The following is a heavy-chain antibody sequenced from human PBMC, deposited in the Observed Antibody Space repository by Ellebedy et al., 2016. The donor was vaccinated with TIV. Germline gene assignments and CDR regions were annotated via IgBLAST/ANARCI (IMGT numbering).Heavy chain of an antibody. J-gene: IGHJ6*02. D-gene: IGHD7-27*01. CDR3: ALERPGDYYYGMDV. CDR1: GGTFSSYA. Sequence: AASVKVSCKVSGGTFSSYAISWARQAPGQGLEWMGRIIPILGIANYAQKFQGRVTITADKSTSTAYMELSSLRSEDTAVYYCALERPGDYYYGMDVWGQGTTVTVSS. CDR2: IIPILGIA. V-gene: IGHV1-69*04.